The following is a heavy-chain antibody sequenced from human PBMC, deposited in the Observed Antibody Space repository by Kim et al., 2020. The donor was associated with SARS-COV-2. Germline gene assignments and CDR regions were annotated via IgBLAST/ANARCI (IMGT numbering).Heavy chain of an antibody. CDR2: ISGDGGST. D-gene: IGHD6-13*01. V-gene: IGHV3-43*02. CDR3: AKVMWSAGIAAPSFDY. J-gene: IGHJ4*02. CDR1: GFTFDDYA. Sequence: GGSLRLSCAASGFTFDDYAMHWVRQAPGKGLEWVSLISGDGGSTYYADSVKGRFTISRDNSKNSLYLQMNSLRTEDTALYYCAKVMWSAGIAAPSFDYWGQGTLVTVSS.